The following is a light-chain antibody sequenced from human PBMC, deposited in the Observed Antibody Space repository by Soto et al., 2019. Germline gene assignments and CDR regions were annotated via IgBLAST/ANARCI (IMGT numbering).Light chain of an antibody. V-gene: IGKV3-20*01. CDR1: KSSSSSD. J-gene: IGKJ4*01. CDR2: GAF. Sequence: ELVLTRSPGTVSLSQAERATHYCKASKSSSSSDSAWYQQKPGQSTRLLIYGAFSRATGIPDRFSGRGSGTDVTLTISRVEPEVVGVHYCQQNGSSPPLTFGRRTKVEVK. CDR3: QQNGSSPPLT.